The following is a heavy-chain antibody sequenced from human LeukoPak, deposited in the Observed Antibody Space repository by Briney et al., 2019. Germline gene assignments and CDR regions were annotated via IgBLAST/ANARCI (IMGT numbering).Heavy chain of an antibody. CDR2: IYHSGST. CDR1: GGSISSSNW. CDR3: ARQMSAAGVPNWFDP. J-gene: IGHJ5*02. D-gene: IGHD6-13*01. Sequence: SGTLSLTCAVSGGSISSSNWWSWVRQPPGKGLEWIGEIYHSGSTNYNPSLKSRVTISVDKSKNQFSLKLISVTAADTAVYYCARQMSAAGVPNWFDPWGQGILVTVSS. V-gene: IGHV4-4*02.